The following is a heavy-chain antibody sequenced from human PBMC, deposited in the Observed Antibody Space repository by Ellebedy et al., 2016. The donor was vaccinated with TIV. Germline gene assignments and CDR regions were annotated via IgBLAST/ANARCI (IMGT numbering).Heavy chain of an antibody. CDR3: ARPRGDDYNPYYFDY. CDR1: GFTFSDYY. J-gene: IGHJ4*02. V-gene: IGHV3-11*04. Sequence: PGGSLRLSCAASGFTFSDYYMSWIRQTPGKGLEWVSYISRSGSSISYADSVKGRFTISRDNSKNTLYLQMNSLRPEDTAVCYCARPRGDDYNPYYFDYWGQGTLVTVSS. D-gene: IGHD5-24*01. CDR2: ISRSGSSI.